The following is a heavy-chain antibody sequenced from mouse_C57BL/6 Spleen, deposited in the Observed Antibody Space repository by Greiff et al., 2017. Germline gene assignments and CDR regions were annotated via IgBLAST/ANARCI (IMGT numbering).Heavy chain of an antibody. Sequence: EVQGVESGGGLVQSGRSLRLSCATSGFTFSDFYMEWVRQAPGKGLEWIAASRNKANDYTTEYSASVKGRFIVSRDTSQSILYLQMNALTAEDTAIYYCARDADVDGGPAMDYWGQGTSVTVSS. CDR1: GFTFSDFY. CDR3: ARDADVDGGPAMDY. J-gene: IGHJ4*01. CDR2: SRNKANDYTT. D-gene: IGHD1-1*02. V-gene: IGHV7-1*01.